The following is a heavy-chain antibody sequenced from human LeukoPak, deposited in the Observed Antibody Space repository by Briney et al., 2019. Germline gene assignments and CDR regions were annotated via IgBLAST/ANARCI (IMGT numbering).Heavy chain of an antibody. CDR3: ARDQKGTQGSFDY. Sequence: GGSLRLSCAASGFTFSSYSMNWVRQAPGKGLECVSSISSSSSYIYYADSVKGRFTISRDNAKNSLYLQMNSLRAEDTAVYYCARDQKGTQGSFDYWGQGTLVTVSS. CDR2: ISSSSSYI. J-gene: IGHJ4*02. V-gene: IGHV3-21*01. D-gene: IGHD3-10*01. CDR1: GFTFSSYS.